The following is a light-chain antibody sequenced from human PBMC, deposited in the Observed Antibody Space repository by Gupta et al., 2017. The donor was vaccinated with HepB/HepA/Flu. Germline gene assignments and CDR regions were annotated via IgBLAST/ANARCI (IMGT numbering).Light chain of an antibody. CDR2: EVS. J-gene: IGLJ2*01. Sequence: QSALTQPASVSGSPGQSITISCTGTCSDVGSYNLVSWYQQHPGKAPKLMIYEVSKRPSGVSNRFSGSKSGNTASLTISGLQAEDEADYYCCSYAGSSTFDVVFGGGTKLTVL. V-gene: IGLV2-23*02. CDR3: CSYAGSSTFDVV. CDR1: CSDVGSYNL.